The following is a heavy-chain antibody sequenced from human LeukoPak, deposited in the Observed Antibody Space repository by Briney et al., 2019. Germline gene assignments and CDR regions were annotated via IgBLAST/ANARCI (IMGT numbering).Heavy chain of an antibody. CDR1: GFVFSKNG. V-gene: IGHV3-33*01. J-gene: IGHJ4*02. CDR3: AREANGDYAFDY. CDR2: IWYDGTGK. D-gene: IGHD4-17*01. Sequence: GGSLRLSCAASGFVFSKNGMHWVRQAPGKGLEWVALIWYDGTGKYYADSVKGRFTISRDTSKNTLYLQMDSLRAEDTAVYYCAREANGDYAFDYWGQGTLVTVSS.